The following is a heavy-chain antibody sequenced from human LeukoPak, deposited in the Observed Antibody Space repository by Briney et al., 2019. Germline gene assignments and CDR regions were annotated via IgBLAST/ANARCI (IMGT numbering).Heavy chain of an antibody. V-gene: IGHV3-30*02. Sequence: GGSLRLSCVASGFTFSSYGMHWVRQAPGKGLEWVAFIRYDGSNKYYADSVKGRFTISRDNSKNTLYLQMNSLRAEDTAVYYCAKDAHYYDSSGYYYANNYWGQGTLVTVSS. CDR1: GFTFSSYG. CDR2: IRYDGSNK. J-gene: IGHJ4*02. D-gene: IGHD3-22*01. CDR3: AKDAHYYDSSGYYYANNY.